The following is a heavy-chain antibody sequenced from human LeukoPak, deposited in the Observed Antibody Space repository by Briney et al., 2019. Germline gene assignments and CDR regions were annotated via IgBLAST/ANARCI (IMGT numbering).Heavy chain of an antibody. CDR3: ATNPAVGAPAEYSQH. D-gene: IGHD1-26*01. V-gene: IGHV1-24*01. CDR1: GYTLTELS. CDR2: FDPEDGET. J-gene: IGHJ1*01. Sequence: GASVKVSCKVSGYTLTELSMHWVRQAPGKGLEWMGGFDPEDGETIYAQKFQGRVTMTEDTSTDTAYMELSSLRSEDTAVYYCATNPAVGAPAEYSQHWGQGTLVTVSS.